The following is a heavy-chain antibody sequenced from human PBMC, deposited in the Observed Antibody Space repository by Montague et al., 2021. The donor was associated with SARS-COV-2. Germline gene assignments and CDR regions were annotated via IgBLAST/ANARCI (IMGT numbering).Heavy chain of an antibody. D-gene: IGHD5-18*01. CDR3: ARHGGWWLQLWSPFDS. CDR1: GDSISSSSYY. V-gene: IGHV4-39*01. J-gene: IGHJ4*02. CDR2: IYYSGST. Sequence: SETLSLTCTVSGDSISSSSYYWGWIRQPPGKGLEWIGSIYYSGSTYYXXXLKSRVTISVDTSENQFSLKLSSVTAADTAVYYCARHGGWWLQLWSPFDSWGQGTLVTVSS.